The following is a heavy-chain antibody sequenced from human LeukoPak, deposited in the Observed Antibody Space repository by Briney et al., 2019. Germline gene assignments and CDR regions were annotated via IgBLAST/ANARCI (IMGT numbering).Heavy chain of an antibody. CDR1: GFTFSPYS. J-gene: IGHJ3*02. CDR2: ISSSSSTI. D-gene: IGHD1-26*01. CDR3: ARDSMGGTLWAFDI. Sequence: PGGSLRLSCAASGFTFSPYSMNWVRRAPGKGLEWASYISSSSSTIYYADSVKGRFTISRDNAKNSLYLQMNSLRAEDTAVYYCARDSMGGTLWAFDIWGQGTMVTVSS. V-gene: IGHV3-48*01.